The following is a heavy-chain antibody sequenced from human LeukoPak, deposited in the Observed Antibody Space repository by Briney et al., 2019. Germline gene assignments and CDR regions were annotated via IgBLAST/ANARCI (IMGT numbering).Heavy chain of an antibody. CDR3: ARDLSASGSGKGND. V-gene: IGHV1-18*01. CDR2: ISAYNGNT. Sequence: ASVKVSCKASGYTFTSYGISWVRQAPGQGLEWMGWISAYNGNTNYAQKLQGRVTMTTDTSTSTAYMELRSLRSDDTAVYYCARDLSASGSGKGNDWGQGTLVTVSS. CDR1: GYTFTSYG. J-gene: IGHJ4*02. D-gene: IGHD3-10*01.